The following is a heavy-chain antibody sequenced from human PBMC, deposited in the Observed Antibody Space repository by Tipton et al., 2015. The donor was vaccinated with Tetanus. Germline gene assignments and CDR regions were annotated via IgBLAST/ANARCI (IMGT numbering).Heavy chain of an antibody. CDR3: ARKLGRAEYYYYYYMDV. CDR2: IYYSGST. J-gene: IGHJ6*03. CDR1: GGSISSSSYY. V-gene: IGHV4-39*07. D-gene: IGHD1-1*01. Sequence: TLSLTCTVSGGSISSSSYYWGWIRQPPGKGLEWIGSIYYSGSTYYNPSLKSRVTISVDTSKNQFSLKLSSVTAADTAVYYCARKLGRAEYYYYYYMDVWGKGTTVTVSS.